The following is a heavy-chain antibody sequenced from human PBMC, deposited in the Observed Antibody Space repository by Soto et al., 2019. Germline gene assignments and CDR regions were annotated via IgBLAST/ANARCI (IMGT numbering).Heavy chain of an antibody. V-gene: IGHV3-21*01. CDR3: ARVACSDSSGLYPGACSDAFYL. Sequence: EVQLVESGGGLVKPGGSLRLSCAASGFTFSSYSMNWVRQAPGKGLEWVSSISSRSSYIYYADTVKGRFTISRYNAKNSLYLQMNSLSAGGTAVYYCARVACSDSSGLYPGACSDAFYLWGQGTMVTVSS. J-gene: IGHJ3*01. CDR1: GFTFSSYS. D-gene: IGHD3-22*01. CDR2: ISSRSSYI.